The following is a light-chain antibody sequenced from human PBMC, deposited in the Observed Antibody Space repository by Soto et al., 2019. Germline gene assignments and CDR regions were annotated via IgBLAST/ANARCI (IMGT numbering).Light chain of an antibody. CDR1: HDISSW. CDR2: AAS. V-gene: IGKV1-12*01. J-gene: IGKJ1*01. Sequence: IQMTQSPSSVSASVGDRVTITCRASHDISSWLAWYQQKPGKAPTLLIYAASSLQGGVPPRFSGSGFGTDFTLTISSLQPDDFVTYYCQQANSFPPTFGQGTKVEV. CDR3: QQANSFPPT.